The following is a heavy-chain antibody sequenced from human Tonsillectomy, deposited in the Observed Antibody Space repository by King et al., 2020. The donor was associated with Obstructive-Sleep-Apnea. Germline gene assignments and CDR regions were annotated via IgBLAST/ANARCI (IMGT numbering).Heavy chain of an antibody. CDR3: ARGVGWLQTYYFDY. D-gene: IGHD5-24*01. CDR2: IYSGGNT. CDR1: GFTVSSSY. Sequence: VQLVESGGGLVQPGGSLRLSCAASGFTVSSSYMNWVRQAPGKGLEWVSVIYSGGNTYCADSVKGRFTISRDNSKNTLDLQMNSLRAEDTAVYYCARGVGWLQTYYFDYWGQGTLVTVSS. V-gene: IGHV3-66*01. J-gene: IGHJ4*02.